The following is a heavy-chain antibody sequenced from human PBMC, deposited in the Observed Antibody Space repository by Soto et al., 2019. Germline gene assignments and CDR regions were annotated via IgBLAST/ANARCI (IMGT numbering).Heavy chain of an antibody. CDR1: GFTFSSYS. CDR3: ARDYFIAARTFDY. CDR2: ISSSSYI. D-gene: IGHD6-6*01. V-gene: IGHV3-21*01. Sequence: GGSLRLSCAASGFTFSSYSMNWVRQAPGKGLEWVSSISSSSYIYYADSVKGRFTISRDNAKNSLYLQMNSLRAEDTAVYYCARDYFIAARTFDYWGQGTLGTVSS. J-gene: IGHJ4*02.